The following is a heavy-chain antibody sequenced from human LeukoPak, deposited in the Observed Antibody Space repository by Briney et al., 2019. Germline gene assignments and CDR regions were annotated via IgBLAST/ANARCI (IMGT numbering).Heavy chain of an antibody. CDR2: IYYSGST. J-gene: IGHJ4*02. D-gene: IGHD5-18*01. Sequence: PSETLSLTCTVSGGSISSYYWSWIRQPPGKGLEWIGDIYYSGSTNYNPSLKSRVTISVDTSKNQFSLKLSSVTAADTAVYYCARHALVTGFSRQIGYWGQGTLVTVSS. CDR3: ARHALVTGFSRQIGY. V-gene: IGHV4-59*01. CDR1: GGSISSYY.